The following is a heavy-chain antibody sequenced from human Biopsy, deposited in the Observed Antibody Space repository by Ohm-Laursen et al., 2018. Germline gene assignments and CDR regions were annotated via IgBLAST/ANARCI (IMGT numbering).Heavy chain of an antibody. J-gene: IGHJ3*02. CDR3: AAFPFSGGPAFDI. D-gene: IGHD2/OR15-2a*01. V-gene: IGHV4-59*02. Sequence: SETLSLTWGVSGGSVGDYFLSWIRLVPGKRPEWIGYTYYRGTSENNPSLRSRVTTSVDISRNQFFLNMKSVTGADTAVYYCAAFPFSGGPAFDIWGQGTTVIVSS. CDR1: GGSVGDYF. CDR2: TYYRGTS.